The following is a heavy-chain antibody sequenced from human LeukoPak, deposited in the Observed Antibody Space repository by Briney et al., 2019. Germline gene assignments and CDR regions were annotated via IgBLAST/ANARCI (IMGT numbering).Heavy chain of an antibody. CDR1: GFTFSSYA. Sequence: GGSLRLSCAASGFTFSSYAMSWVRQAPGKGLEWVSAISGSGGSTYYADSVKGRFTISRDNSKNTLYLQMNSLRAEDTAVYYCAKDLTSSDYGSGSLWFDPWGQGTLVTVSS. D-gene: IGHD3-10*01. J-gene: IGHJ5*02. CDR2: ISGSGGST. CDR3: AKDLTSSDYGSGSLWFDP. V-gene: IGHV3-23*01.